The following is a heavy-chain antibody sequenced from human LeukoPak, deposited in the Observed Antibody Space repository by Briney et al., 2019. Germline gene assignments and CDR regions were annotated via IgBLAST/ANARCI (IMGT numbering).Heavy chain of an antibody. CDR2: ISYDGSNK. CDR1: GFTFSSYG. CDR3: AKSFPGDYYGMDV. J-gene: IGHJ6*02. V-gene: IGHV3-30*18. Sequence: GRSLRLSCAASGFTFSSYGMHWLRQTPGKGLEWVALISYDGSNKYYADSVKGRFTISRDNSKNTLYLQMNSLRAEDTAVYYCAKSFPGDYYGMDVWGQGTTVTVSS.